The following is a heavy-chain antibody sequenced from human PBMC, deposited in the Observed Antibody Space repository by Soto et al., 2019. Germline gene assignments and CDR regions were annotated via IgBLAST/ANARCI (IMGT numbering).Heavy chain of an antibody. Sequence: MRSVRHDPGKGLEWMGWISAYNGNTNYAQKLQGRVTMTTDTSTSTAYMELRSLRSDDTVVYYCARGDSSGLNFLAYRGHGTLVPVSS. CDR3: ARGDSSGLNFLAY. CDR2: ISAYNGNT. D-gene: IGHD6-19*01. J-gene: IGHJ4*01. V-gene: IGHV1-18*01.